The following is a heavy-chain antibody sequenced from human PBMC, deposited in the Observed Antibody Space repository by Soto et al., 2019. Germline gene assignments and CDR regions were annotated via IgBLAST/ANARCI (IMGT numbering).Heavy chain of an antibody. CDR2: TYYNGKS. V-gene: IGHV4-30-4*01. J-gene: IGHJ5*02. Sequence: QVSLQESGPGLVKPSQTLSLSCTVSGDAITDGDYYWGWIRQPPGKDLEWIAYTYYNGKSHYNPSLKSRVTISLDPSKIQFSLTMTSVTDADTAVYSCARGIQEGFDPWGQGTLVTVSS. CDR1: GDAITDGDYY. D-gene: IGHD5-18*01. CDR3: ARGIQEGFDP.